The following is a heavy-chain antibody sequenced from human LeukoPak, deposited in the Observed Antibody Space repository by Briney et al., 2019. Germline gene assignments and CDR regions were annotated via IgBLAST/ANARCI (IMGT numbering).Heavy chain of an antibody. CDR3: RRLRYHDSMYFGL. V-gene: IGHV5-51*01. CDR2: IYPGDSDA. Sequence: GESLKISCKASGYRFNSHWIGWVRQMPGKGVEWMGIIYPGDSDARYKPSFYGQVTISVDKSISTAYLQWSSLQASDTAMYYCRRLRYHDSMYFGLWGQGTLVTATS. CDR1: GYRFNSHW. J-gene: IGHJ4*02. D-gene: IGHD3-22*01.